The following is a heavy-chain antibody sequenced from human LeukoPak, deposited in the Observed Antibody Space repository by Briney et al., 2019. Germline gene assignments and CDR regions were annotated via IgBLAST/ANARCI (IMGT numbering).Heavy chain of an antibody. CDR1: GFTFSSCA. J-gene: IGHJ4*02. CDR3: AKGIYGGNSDGGFDY. Sequence: GGSLRLSCAASGFTFSSCAMSWVRQAPGKGLEWVSAISGSGGSTYYADSVKGRFTISRDNSKNTLYLQMNSLRAEDTAVYYCAKGIYGGNSDGGFDYWGQGTLVTVSS. CDR2: ISGSGGST. D-gene: IGHD4-23*01. V-gene: IGHV3-23*01.